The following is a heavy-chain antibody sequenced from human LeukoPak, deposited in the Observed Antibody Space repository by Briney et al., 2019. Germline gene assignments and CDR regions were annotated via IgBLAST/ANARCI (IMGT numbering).Heavy chain of an antibody. J-gene: IGHJ4*02. CDR3: GGASLGY. V-gene: IGHV3-7*02. Sequence: PGGSLRLSCAASGFTFSTYWMAWVRQAPGKGLEWVANTKQDGSAKYYVDSVKGRFTISRDNAKNSLFLLMSSLRVEDTAVYYCGGASLGYWGQGTLVTVSS. CDR1: GFTFSTYW. D-gene: IGHD7-27*01. CDR2: TKQDGSAK.